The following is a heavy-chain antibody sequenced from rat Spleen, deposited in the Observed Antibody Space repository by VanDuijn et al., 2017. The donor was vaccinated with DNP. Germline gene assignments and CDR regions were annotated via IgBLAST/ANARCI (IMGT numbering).Heavy chain of an antibody. CDR2: VSHSDGIT. CDR1: GFTFSSYW. D-gene: IGHD1-10*01. J-gene: IGHJ2*01. Sequence: EVQLVETGGGLVQPGRSLKLSCVASGFTFSSYWMYWIRQAPKKGLEWVAIVSHSDGITYYPDSVKGRFTIARDNSKSSLYLQMNSLKSEDTATYYCAREQHYYFDYWGQGVMVTVSS. CDR3: AREQHYYFDY. V-gene: IGHV5-58*01.